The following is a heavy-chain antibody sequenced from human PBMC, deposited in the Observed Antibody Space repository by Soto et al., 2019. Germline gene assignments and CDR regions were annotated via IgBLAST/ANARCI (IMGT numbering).Heavy chain of an antibody. CDR2: IIPILGIA. CDR1: GGTFSSYT. CDR3: ARTTGYCSGGSCSNFDY. Sequence: QVQLVQSGAEVKKPGSSVKVSCKASGGTFSSYTISWVRQAPGQGLEWMGRIIPILGIANYAQKFQGRVTITADKSTSTDYMELSSLRSEDTAVYYCARTTGYCSGGSCSNFDYWGQGTLVTVSS. D-gene: IGHD2-15*01. V-gene: IGHV1-69*02. J-gene: IGHJ4*02.